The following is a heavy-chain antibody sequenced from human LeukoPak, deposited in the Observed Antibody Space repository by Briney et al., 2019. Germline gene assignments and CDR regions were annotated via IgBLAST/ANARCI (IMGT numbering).Heavy chain of an antibody. D-gene: IGHD6-19*01. CDR2: ILSDGSAQ. CDR3: ARIPRGSGWSFLDF. Sequence: PGGSLRLSCAASGFTFSSYWMSWVRQAPGKGLEWVANILSDGSAQQYVDSLKGRLTISRDNAKNSLYLQMNSLRAEDTAVYYCARIPRGSGWSFLDFWGQGTLVTV. CDR1: GFTFSSYW. J-gene: IGHJ4*02. V-gene: IGHV3-7*01.